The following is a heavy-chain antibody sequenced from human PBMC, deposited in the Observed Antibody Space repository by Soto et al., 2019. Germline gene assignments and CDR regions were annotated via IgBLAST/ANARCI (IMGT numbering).Heavy chain of an antibody. CDR1: GFTFSSYS. J-gene: IGHJ4*02. V-gene: IGHV3-21*01. CDR2: ISSSSSYI. Sequence: EVQLVESGGVLVKPGGSLRLSCAASGFTFSSYSMNWVRQAPGTGLEWVSSISSSSSYIYYADSVKGRCTLSRDIGKNSLYLQMTSLRAEDTAVYYCARGMRGGDDYQDYWGPGNLVNLSS. D-gene: IGHD5-12*01. CDR3: ARGMRGGDDYQDY.